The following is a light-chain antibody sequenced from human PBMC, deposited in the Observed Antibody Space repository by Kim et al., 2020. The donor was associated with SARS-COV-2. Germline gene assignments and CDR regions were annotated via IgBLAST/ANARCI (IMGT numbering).Light chain of an antibody. CDR1: KLGDKH. V-gene: IGLV3-1*01. CDR2: QDK. CDR3: QAWDSNTCV. J-gene: IGLJ1*01. Sequence: SYELTQPPSVSVSPGQTATITCSGEKLGDKHTSWYQQSPGQSPILVIYQDKRRPSGIPERFSGSNSGNTATLTISETQTLDEADYFCQAWDSNTCVFGTG.